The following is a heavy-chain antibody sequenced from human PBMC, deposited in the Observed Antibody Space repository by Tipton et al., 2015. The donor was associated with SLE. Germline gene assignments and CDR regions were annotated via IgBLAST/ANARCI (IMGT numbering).Heavy chain of an antibody. D-gene: IGHD4-23*01. CDR1: GASIIGHY. V-gene: IGHV4-59*11. J-gene: IGHJ4*02. Sequence: TLSLTCTVSGASIIGHYWSWIRQSPGKGLEWIGYMSQSGSTDYNPSLKSRVTLSIDTSKNQFSLRLSSVTAADTAVYYCARGSVRADDYWGQGTLVTVSS. CDR3: ARGSVRADDY. CDR2: MSQSGST.